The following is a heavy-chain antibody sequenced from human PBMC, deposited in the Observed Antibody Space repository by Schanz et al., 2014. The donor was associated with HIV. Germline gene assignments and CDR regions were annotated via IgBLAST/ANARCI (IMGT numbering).Heavy chain of an antibody. J-gene: IGHJ5*02. CDR3: TRSRYELHWLDL. D-gene: IGHD5-12*01. CDR1: GDTFSSYA. Sequence: QVQLVQSGAEVKKPGSSVKVSCKASGDTFSSYAISWVRQAPGQGLEWMGWTSPYNGNTNYAENLQGRVTMTTDTSTSTAYMDLRSLRSDDTAVYYCTRSRYELHWLDLWGQGTLVTVSS. V-gene: IGHV1-18*01. CDR2: TSPYNGNT.